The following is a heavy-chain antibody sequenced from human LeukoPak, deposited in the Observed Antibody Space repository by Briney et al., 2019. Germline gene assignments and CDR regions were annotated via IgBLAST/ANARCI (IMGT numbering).Heavy chain of an antibody. CDR2: IKESGDIT. D-gene: IGHD2-15*01. V-gene: IGHV3-23*01. CDR3: AKYCSGATCSGY. CDR1: GFTFSSYS. J-gene: IGHJ4*02. Sequence: PGGSLRLSCAASGFTFSSYSMCWVRKAPGKGPEWVSGIKESGDITYYADSVKGRFTISRDNSKNTLYLQMNSLRAEDTAKYYCAKYCSGATCSGYWGQGTLVTVSS.